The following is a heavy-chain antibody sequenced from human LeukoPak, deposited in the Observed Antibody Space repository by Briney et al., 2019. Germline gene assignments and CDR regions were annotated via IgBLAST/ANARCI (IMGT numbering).Heavy chain of an antibody. Sequence: PGGSLRLSCAASEFIFSSYAMSWVRQAPGKGLEWISRISGSGAGTYYSDSVRGRFTISRDNSKNTLYLQMNSLRAEDTAVYYCARRCESGGSCHSFDYWGQGTLVTVSS. D-gene: IGHD2-15*01. V-gene: IGHV3-23*01. CDR2: ISGSGAGT. CDR1: EFIFSSYA. J-gene: IGHJ4*02. CDR3: ARRCESGGSCHSFDY.